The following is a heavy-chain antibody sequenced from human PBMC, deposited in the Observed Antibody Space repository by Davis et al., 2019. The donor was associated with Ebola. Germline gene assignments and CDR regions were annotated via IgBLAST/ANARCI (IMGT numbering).Heavy chain of an antibody. CDR3: ARAGTTVTHDYYYGMDV. J-gene: IGHJ6*02. CDR1: AYTFTSYC. D-gene: IGHD4-17*01. V-gene: IGHV1-18*01. CDR2: ISAYNGNT. Sequence: ASAKVSCKASAYTFTSYCISWVRQAPAQGREWMGGISAYNGNTNYAQKFQGRVTITADKSTSTAYMELSSLRSEDTAVYYCARAGTTVTHDYYYGMDVWGQGTTVTVSS.